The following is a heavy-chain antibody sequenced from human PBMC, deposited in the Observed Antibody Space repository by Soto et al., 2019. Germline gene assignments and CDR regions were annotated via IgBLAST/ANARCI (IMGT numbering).Heavy chain of an antibody. V-gene: IGHV1-58*02. CDR1: GFTFTSSA. Sequence: ASVKVSCKASGFTFTSSAMQWVRQARGQRLEWIGWIVVGSGNTNYAQKFQERVTVTRDMSTSTAYMELSSLRSEDTAVYYCAAQGQISAAGTGDYYYYGMDVWG. J-gene: IGHJ6*02. CDR3: AAQGQISAAGTGDYYYYGMDV. CDR2: IVVGSGNT. D-gene: IGHD6-13*01.